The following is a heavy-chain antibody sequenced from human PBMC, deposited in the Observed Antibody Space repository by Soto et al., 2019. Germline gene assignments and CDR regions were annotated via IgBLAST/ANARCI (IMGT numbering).Heavy chain of an antibody. V-gene: IGHV3-33*01. D-gene: IGHD6-19*01. CDR1: GFPFISYG. Sequence: PGGSLTTSCAAPGFPFISYGMHGGGQAPGKGLEWVAVIWYDGSNKYYADSVKGRFTISRDNSKNTLYLQMNSLRAEDTAVYYCAREDSSGWYGPFDYWGQGT. J-gene: IGHJ4*02. CDR2: IWYDGSNK. CDR3: AREDSSGWYGPFDY.